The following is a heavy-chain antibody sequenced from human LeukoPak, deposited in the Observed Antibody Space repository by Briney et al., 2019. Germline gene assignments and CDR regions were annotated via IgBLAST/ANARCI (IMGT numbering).Heavy chain of an antibody. CDR3: ARHGSVRSPLGP. Sequence: SETLSLTCTVSGGSISSYYWSWIRQPPGKGLEWIWYIYATGSTNYNPSLKSRVTISVDTSKNQFSLNLRSVTAADTAVYYCARHGSVRSPLGPWGQGTLVTVSS. J-gene: IGHJ5*02. D-gene: IGHD3-10*01. CDR2: IYATGST. CDR1: GGSISSYY. V-gene: IGHV4-4*09.